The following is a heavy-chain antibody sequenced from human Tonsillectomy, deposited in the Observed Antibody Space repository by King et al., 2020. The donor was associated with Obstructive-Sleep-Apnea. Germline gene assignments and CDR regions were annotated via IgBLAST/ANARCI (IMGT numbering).Heavy chain of an antibody. V-gene: IGHV4-39*07. CDR3: ARDPTRPGYTPPEAQATFDY. CDR2: IYYSGST. Sequence: LQLQESGPGLVKPSETLSLTCTVSGGSISSSSYYWGWIRQPPGKGLEWIGSIYYSGSTYYNPSLKSRVTISVDTSKNQFSLKLSSVTAADTAVDYCARDPTRPGYTPPEAQATFDYWGQGTLVTVSS. CDR1: GGSISSSSYY. D-gene: IGHD3-9*01. J-gene: IGHJ4*02.